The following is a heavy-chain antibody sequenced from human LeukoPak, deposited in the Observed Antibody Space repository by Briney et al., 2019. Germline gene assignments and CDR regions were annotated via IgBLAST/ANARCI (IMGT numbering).Heavy chain of an antibody. Sequence: LSGGSLRLSCAASGFNFSTYCLSWVRQAPGKGLEWVANIKEDGSEKFYVGSVRGRFTISRDNAKHSLYLQMNSLRAEDTAVYYCARAFDSSGYYFGTFYYLDYWGQGTLVTVSS. J-gene: IGHJ4*02. D-gene: IGHD3-22*01. CDR2: IKEDGSEK. CDR3: ARAFDSSGYYFGTFYYLDY. V-gene: IGHV3-7*01. CDR1: GFNFSTYC.